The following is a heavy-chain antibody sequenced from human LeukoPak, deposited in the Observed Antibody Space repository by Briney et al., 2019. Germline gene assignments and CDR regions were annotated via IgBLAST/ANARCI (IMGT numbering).Heavy chain of an antibody. CDR1: GGSISSSSYY. Sequence: SETLSLTCTVSGGSISSSSYYWGWIRQPPGKGLEWIGSIYYSGSTYYNPSLKSRVTISVDTSKNQFSLKLSSVTAADTAVYYCASRPIAAADYYFDYWGQGTLVTVSS. D-gene: IGHD6-13*01. CDR2: IYYSGST. J-gene: IGHJ4*02. V-gene: IGHV4-39*07. CDR3: ASRPIAAADYYFDY.